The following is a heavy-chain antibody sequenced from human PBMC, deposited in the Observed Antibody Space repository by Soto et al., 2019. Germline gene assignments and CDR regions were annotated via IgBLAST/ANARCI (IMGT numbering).Heavy chain of an antibody. CDR3: AGQTFTIAAASYGRSNWFDP. J-gene: IGHJ5*02. Sequence: SETLSLTCAVYGGSFSGHFWGWVRQPPGKGLEWIGTIYFTGNTYYTPSLKSRLTMSIDTSKNEFSLRLNSVTAADTAVYYCAGQTFTIAAASYGRSNWFDPWGPGTLVTVSS. CDR1: GGSFSGHF. D-gene: IGHD6-25*01. CDR2: IYFTGNT. V-gene: IGHV4-39*01.